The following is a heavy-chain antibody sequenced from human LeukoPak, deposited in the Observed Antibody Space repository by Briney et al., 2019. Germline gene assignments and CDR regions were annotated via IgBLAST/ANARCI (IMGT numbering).Heavy chain of an antibody. Sequence: ASVKVSCKASGYTFTSYDINWVRQATGQGLEWMGWMNPNSGNTGYAQKLQGRVTMTTDTSTSTAYMELRSLRSDDTAVYYCARDGDCSGGSCYSGAYYYYYYGMDVWGQGTTVTVSS. D-gene: IGHD2-15*01. J-gene: IGHJ6*02. CDR2: MNPNSGNT. CDR1: GYTFTSYD. V-gene: IGHV1-8*01. CDR3: ARDGDCSGGSCYSGAYYYYYYGMDV.